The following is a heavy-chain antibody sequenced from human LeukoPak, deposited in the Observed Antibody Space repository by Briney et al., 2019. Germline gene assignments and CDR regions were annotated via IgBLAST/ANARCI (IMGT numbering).Heavy chain of an antibody. CDR1: GFTFSSYS. CDR3: ARHDYGD. CDR2: IGSSTSYI. J-gene: IGHJ4*02. Sequence: PGGSLRLSCAASGFTFSSYSMNWVRQAPGKGLEWVSSIGSSTSYIYYADSVKGRFTISRDNAKNSLYLQVDSLRAEDTAMYYCARHDYGDWGQGTLVTVSS. V-gene: IGHV3-21*01. D-gene: IGHD4-17*01.